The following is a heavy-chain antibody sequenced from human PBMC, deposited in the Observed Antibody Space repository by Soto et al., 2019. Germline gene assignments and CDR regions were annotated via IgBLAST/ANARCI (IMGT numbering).Heavy chain of an antibody. CDR1: GFSFSSYW. CDR3: ARDDRYSGPVDY. CDR2: VSSDGRDK. V-gene: IGHV3-7*01. Sequence: EVQLEESGGGLVQPGGSLRLSCAASGFSFSSYWMSWVRQAPGKGPEWVAIVSSDGRDKTYADSVKGRFTISRDNAENSLFLQMNSLRADDTAVYYCARDDRYSGPVDYWGQGALVNVSS. J-gene: IGHJ4*02. D-gene: IGHD3-16*02.